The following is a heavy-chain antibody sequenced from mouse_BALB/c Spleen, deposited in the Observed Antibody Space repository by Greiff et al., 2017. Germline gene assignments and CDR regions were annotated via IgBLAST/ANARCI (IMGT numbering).Heavy chain of an antibody. CDR3: ASGLGRAY. V-gene: IGHV14-3*02. J-gene: IGHJ3*01. D-gene: IGHD4-1*01. CDR1: GFNIKDTY. CDR2: IDPANGNT. Sequence: EVKLMESGAELVKPGASVKLSCTASGFNIKDTYMHWVKQRPEQGLEWIGRIDPANGNTKYDPKFQGKATITADTSSNTAYLQLSSLTSEDTAVYYCASGLGRAYWGQGTLVTVSA.